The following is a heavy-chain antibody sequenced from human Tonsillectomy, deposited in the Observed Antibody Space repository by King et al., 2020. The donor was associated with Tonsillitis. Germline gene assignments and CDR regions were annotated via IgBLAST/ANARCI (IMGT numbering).Heavy chain of an antibody. J-gene: IGHJ4*02. CDR1: GFTFSSYW. Sequence: EVQLVESGGGLVQPGGSLRLSCAASGFTFSSYWMHWVRQAPGKGLVWVSRINSDGSNTNYADSVKGRLTISRDNPKNTLYLQMNSLRAEDTAVYYCASFPRDCSSTSCLGYWGQGTLVTVSS. D-gene: IGHD2-2*01. CDR3: ASFPRDCSSTSCLGY. CDR2: INSDGSNT. V-gene: IGHV3-74*01.